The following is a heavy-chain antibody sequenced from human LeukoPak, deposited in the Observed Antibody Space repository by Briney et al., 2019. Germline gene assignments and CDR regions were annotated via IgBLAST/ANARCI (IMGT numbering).Heavy chain of an antibody. D-gene: IGHD5-12*01. V-gene: IGHV3-30*02. CDR2: IWYDGSNK. CDR1: GFTFRNYG. Sequence: GGSLRLSCKASGFTFRNYGMDWVRQAPGKGLEWVAIIWYDGSNKYYADSVKGRFTISRDNSKNTLYLQMNSLRAEDTAVYYCAKDQNRGGYDSIVDYWGQGTLVTVSS. CDR3: AKDQNRGGYDSIVDY. J-gene: IGHJ4*02.